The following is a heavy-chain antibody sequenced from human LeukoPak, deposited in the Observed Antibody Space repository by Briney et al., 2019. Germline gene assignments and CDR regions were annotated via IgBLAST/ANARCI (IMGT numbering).Heavy chain of an antibody. CDR1: GFSFSTYA. V-gene: IGHV3-23*01. Sequence: GGSLRLSCSASGFSFSTYAMTWVRQAPGKGLEWVSALTGSGGSTYYADSVKGRFTISRDNSKKTLFLQMNSLRAEDTAVYYCAKDLAPAAYWGQGTLVTVSS. J-gene: IGHJ4*02. CDR2: LTGSGGST. D-gene: IGHD2-2*01. CDR3: AKDLAPAAY.